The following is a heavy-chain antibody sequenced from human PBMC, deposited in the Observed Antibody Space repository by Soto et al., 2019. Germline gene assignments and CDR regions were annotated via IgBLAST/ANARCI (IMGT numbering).Heavy chain of an antibody. Sequence: ASVKVSCKASGYTFTGYYMHWVRQAPGQGLEWMGWINPNSGGTNYAQKFQGRVTMTRDTSISTAYMELSRLRSDDTAVYYCARETVMDSHPKGVSFDYWGQGTLVTVSS. CDR3: ARETVMDSHPKGVSFDY. CDR1: GYTFTGYY. J-gene: IGHJ4*02. V-gene: IGHV1-2*02. CDR2: INPNSGGT. D-gene: IGHD2-8*01.